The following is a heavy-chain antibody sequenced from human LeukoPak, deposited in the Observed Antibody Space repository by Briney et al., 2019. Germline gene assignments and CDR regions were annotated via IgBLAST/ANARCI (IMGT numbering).Heavy chain of an antibody. Sequence: GGSLRLSCAASGFTFSSYWMSWVRQAPGKGLEWVANIKQDGSEKYYVDSVKGRFTISRDNAKNSLYLHMDNLRAEDTAVYYCASLYNSGWYWDFGAAAADYMNVWGKGTTVTVSS. CDR3: ASLYNSGWYWDFGAAAADYMNV. V-gene: IGHV3-7*01. D-gene: IGHD6-19*01. J-gene: IGHJ6*03. CDR1: GFTFSSYW. CDR2: IKQDGSEK.